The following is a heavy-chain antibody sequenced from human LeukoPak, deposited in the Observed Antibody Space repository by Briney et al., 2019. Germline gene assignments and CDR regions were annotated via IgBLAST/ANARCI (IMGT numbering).Heavy chain of an antibody. D-gene: IGHD3-3*01. J-gene: IGHJ6*03. CDR3: AKTYSDFWSGYYTVDYYMDV. CDR2: ISGSGGST. Sequence: GSLRLSCAASGFTFSNYAMSWVRQAPGKGLEWVSAISGSGGSTYYADSVKGRFTISRDNSKNTLYLQMNSLRAEDTAVYYCAKTYSDFWSGYYTVDYYMDVWGKGTAVTVSS. CDR1: GFTFSNYA. V-gene: IGHV3-23*01.